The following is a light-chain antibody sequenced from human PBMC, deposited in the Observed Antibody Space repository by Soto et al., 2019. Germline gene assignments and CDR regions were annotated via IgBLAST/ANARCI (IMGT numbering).Light chain of an antibody. CDR1: SGHSSYA. V-gene: IGLV4-69*01. J-gene: IGLJ2*01. CDR3: QTWGTGIVV. Sequence: QAVVTQSPSASASLGASVKLTCTLSSGHSSYAIAWHQQQPEKGPRYLMKLNSDGSHSKEDGIPDRFSGSSSGAERYLTISNLQSEDEADYYCQTWGTGIVVFGGGTKLTVL. CDR2: LNSDGSH.